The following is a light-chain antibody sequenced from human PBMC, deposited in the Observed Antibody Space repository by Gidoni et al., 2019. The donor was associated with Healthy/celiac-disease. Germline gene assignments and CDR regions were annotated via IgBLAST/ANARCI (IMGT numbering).Light chain of an antibody. J-gene: IGKJ3*01. CDR3: QQRNSYPFT. V-gene: IGKV1-9*01. CDR1: QGISSY. CDR2: AAS. Sequence: DIQLTQSPSFLSASVGDRVTITCRASQGISSYLAWYQQKPGKAPKLLIYAASTLQSGVPSRFRGSGSGTEFTLTISSLQPEDFATYYCQQRNSYPFTFGPGTKVDIK.